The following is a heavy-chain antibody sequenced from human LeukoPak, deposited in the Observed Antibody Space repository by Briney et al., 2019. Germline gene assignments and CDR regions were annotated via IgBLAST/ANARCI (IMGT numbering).Heavy chain of an antibody. CDR2: IYYSGST. J-gene: IGHJ4*02. CDR1: GGSISSYY. D-gene: IGHD6-19*01. Sequence: SETLSLTCTVSGGSISSYYWSWIRQPPGKGLEWIGSIYYSGSTYYNPSLKSRVTISVDTSKNQFSLKLSSVTAADTAVYYCARLPGSYSSGWYYNYWGQGTLVTVSS. CDR3: ARLPGSYSSGWYYNY. V-gene: IGHV4-59*05.